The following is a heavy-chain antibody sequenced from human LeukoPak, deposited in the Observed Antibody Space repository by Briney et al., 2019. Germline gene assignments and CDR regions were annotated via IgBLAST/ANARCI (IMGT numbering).Heavy chain of an antibody. Sequence: PGGSLRLSCAAYGFTFSSYAMHWVRQAPGKGLEWVAVISYDGSNKYYADSVKGRFTISRDNSKNTLYLQMNSLRAEDTAVYYCARDAVVHYYYGMDVWGQGTTVTVSS. V-gene: IGHV3-30-3*01. J-gene: IGHJ6*02. D-gene: IGHD3-10*01. CDR3: ARDAVVHYYYGMDV. CDR2: ISYDGSNK. CDR1: GFTFSSYA.